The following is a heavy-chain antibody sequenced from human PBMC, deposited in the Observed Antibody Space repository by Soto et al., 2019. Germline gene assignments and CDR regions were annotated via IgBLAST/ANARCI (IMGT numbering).Heavy chain of an antibody. Sequence: QVQLVQSGAEVKKPGASVKVSCKASGYPFTTYHIHWVRQAPGQGLEWMEMVYVTCPGTRYAQKFQGRVPMTRDRSAGAVYMELTSLTSEATAVYYCARPEGYGSGSYYFDYWGQGTLVTFSS. CDR2: VYVTCPGT. CDR3: ARPEGYGSGSYYFDY. CDR1: GYPFTTYH. D-gene: IGHD3-10*01. J-gene: IGHJ4*02. V-gene: IGHV1-46*01.